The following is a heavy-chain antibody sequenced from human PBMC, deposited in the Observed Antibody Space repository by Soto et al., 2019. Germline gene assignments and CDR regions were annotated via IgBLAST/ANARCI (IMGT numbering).Heavy chain of an antibody. V-gene: IGHV1-69*11. CDR1: GGTFSSSG. D-gene: IGHD3-16*02. J-gene: IGHJ6*02. Sequence: SVKVSCKASGGTFSSSGFSWVRQAPGQGLEWMGMIVPSLDTTNYAQKFQARVTITADEVTSTAYMELRSLRSEDTAVYYCARWPQPRYTADPYAVDVWGQGTRVTSP. CDR3: ARWPQPRYTADPYAVDV. CDR2: IVPSLDTT.